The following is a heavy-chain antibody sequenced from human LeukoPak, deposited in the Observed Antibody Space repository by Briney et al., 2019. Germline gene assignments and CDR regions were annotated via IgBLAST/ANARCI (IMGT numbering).Heavy chain of an antibody. J-gene: IGHJ4*02. CDR3: ARGDWPYYYDSSGYSWDY. D-gene: IGHD3-22*01. CDR1: GFTFSNYN. Sequence: PGGSLRLSCAASGFTFSNYNMNWVRQAPGKGLEWVSYISSSSSTIYYADSVKGRFTISRDNAKNSLYLQMNSLRAEDTAVYYCARGDWPYYYDSSGYSWDYWGQGTLVTVSS. V-gene: IGHV3-48*04. CDR2: ISSSSSTI.